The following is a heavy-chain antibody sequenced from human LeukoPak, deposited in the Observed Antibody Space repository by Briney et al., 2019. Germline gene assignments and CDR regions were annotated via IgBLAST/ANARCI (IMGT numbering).Heavy chain of an antibody. CDR1: GGSISSSSYY. CDR2: IYYSGST. V-gene: IGHV4-39*01. CDR3: ARGGIVGATAYFDY. Sequence: KPSETLSLTCTVSGGSISSSSYYWGWIRQPPGKGLEWIGSIYYSGSTYYNPSLKSRVTISVDTSKNQFSLKLSSVTAADTAVYYCARGGIVGATAYFDYWGQGTLVTVSS. J-gene: IGHJ4*02. D-gene: IGHD1-26*01.